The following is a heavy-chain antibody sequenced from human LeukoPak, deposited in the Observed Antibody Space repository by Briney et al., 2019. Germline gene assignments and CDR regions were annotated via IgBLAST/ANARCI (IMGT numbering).Heavy chain of an antibody. CDR1: GFTFDDYA. V-gene: IGHV3-9*01. CDR3: AKTSGIAVAGIVSD. D-gene: IGHD6-19*01. CDR2: ISWNSGSI. Sequence: PGGSLRLSCAASGFTFDDYAMHWVRQAPGKGLEWVSGISWNSGSIGYADSVKGRFTISRDNAKNSLNLQMNSLRAEDTALYYCAKTSGIAVAGIVSDWGQGTLVTVFS. J-gene: IGHJ4*02.